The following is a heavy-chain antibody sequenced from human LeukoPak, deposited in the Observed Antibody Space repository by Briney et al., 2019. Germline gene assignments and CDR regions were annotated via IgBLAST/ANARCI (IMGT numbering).Heavy chain of an antibody. CDR3: ARSYTASGYYYGVAY. D-gene: IGHD3-22*01. CDR2: LNHDKRDQ. J-gene: IGHJ4*02. CDR1: GFTYNNYW. Sequence: GGSLTLSCAASGFTYNNYWMTWLRPAPGKGLEWWATLNHDKRDQQYDDSVKRRFAISRDNANNSVHIQMNSLRAEDTAVYFCARSYTASGYYYGVAYWGQGTLVSV. V-gene: IGHV3-7*01.